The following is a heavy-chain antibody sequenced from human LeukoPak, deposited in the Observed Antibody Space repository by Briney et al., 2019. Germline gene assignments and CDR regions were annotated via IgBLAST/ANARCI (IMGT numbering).Heavy chain of an antibody. CDR3: ARDQAYYDSSGYNPRLDS. CDR1: GFTFSSYA. D-gene: IGHD3-22*01. J-gene: IGHJ4*02. Sequence: GGSLRLSCAASGFTFSSYAIHWVRQAPGKGLEWVAVTSYDGSNKYYADSVKGRFTISRDNSKNTLYLQMNSLRAEDTAVYYCARDQAYYDSSGYNPRLDSWGQGTPVTVSS. V-gene: IGHV3-30*04. CDR2: TSYDGSNK.